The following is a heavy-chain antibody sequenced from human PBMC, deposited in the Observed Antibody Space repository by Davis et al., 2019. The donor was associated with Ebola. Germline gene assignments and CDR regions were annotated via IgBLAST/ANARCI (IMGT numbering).Heavy chain of an antibody. V-gene: IGHV1-24*01. CDR2: FDPEDGET. CDR3: ARARIAAAGRAGWFDP. Sequence: ASVKVSCKVSGYTLTELSMHWVRQAPGKGLEWMGGFDPEDGETIYAQKFQGRVTMTEDTSTDTAYMELRSLRSDDTAVYYCARARIAAAGRAGWFDPWGQGTLVTVSS. CDR1: GYTLTELS. D-gene: IGHD6-13*01. J-gene: IGHJ5*02.